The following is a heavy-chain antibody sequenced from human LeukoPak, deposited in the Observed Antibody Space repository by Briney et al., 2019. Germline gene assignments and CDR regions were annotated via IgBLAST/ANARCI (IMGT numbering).Heavy chain of an antibody. Sequence: GASVKVSCKASGGTLRTHAISWVRQAPGQGLEWMGRITPILGMTNYAEKFQGRVTITADMSPTIAYMELRSLRSEDTAVYYCARGRNPNYDFWSGYYSYNWFDPWGQGTLVTVSS. CDR1: GGTLRTHA. V-gene: IGHV1-69*04. D-gene: IGHD3-3*01. J-gene: IGHJ5*02. CDR2: ITPILGMT. CDR3: ARGRNPNYDFWSGYYSYNWFDP.